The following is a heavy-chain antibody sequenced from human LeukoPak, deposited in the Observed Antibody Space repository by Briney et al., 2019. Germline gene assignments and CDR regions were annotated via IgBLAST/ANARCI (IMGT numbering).Heavy chain of an antibody. CDR2: IKQDGGAK. CDR3: ARERVTTTSFDY. V-gene: IGHV3-7*01. CDR1: GFTFTNYW. D-gene: IGHD2/OR15-2a*01. J-gene: IGHJ4*02. Sequence: PGGSLRLSCAASGFTFTNYWMNWLRQAPGKGLEWVVNIKQDGGAKNYVDSVKGRFTISRDNAKNSLYLQMNNLRVEDTAVYYCARERVTTTSFDYWGQGVLVTVSS.